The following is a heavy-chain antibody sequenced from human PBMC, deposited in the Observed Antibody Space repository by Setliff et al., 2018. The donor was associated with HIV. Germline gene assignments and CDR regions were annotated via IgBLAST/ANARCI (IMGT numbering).Heavy chain of an antibody. D-gene: IGHD3-22*01. CDR1: GGTFSLYA. CDR2: IIPVFGTT. J-gene: IGHJ4*02. CDR3: ARGGVYYYDSSGWSMDY. Sequence: ASVKVSCKASGGTFSLYAISWVRQAPGQGLDWMGGIIPVFGTTNYAQKFQGRVTITADESTSTAYMELSSLRSEDTAVYYCARGGVYYYDSSGWSMDYWGQGTLVTVSS. V-gene: IGHV1-69*13.